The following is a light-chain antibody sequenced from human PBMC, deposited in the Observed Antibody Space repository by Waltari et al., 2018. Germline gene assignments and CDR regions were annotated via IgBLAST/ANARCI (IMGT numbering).Light chain of an antibody. CDR3: SSYTSSSTLV. CDR2: DVS. CDR1: SSDVGGYNY. V-gene: IGLV2-14*03. Sequence: QSALTQPASVPGSPGQSIPISCTGTSSDVGGYNYVSWYQQHPGKAPKLMIYDVSNRPSGVSNRFSGSKSGNTASLTISGLQAEDEADYYCSSYTSSSTLVFGGGTKLTVL. J-gene: IGLJ2*01.